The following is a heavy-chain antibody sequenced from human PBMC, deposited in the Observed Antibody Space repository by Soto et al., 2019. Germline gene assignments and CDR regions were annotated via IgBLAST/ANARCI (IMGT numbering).Heavy chain of an antibody. J-gene: IGHJ4*02. CDR3: VKGQSYESRLDS. CDR1: GFTFSGFS. Sequence: EVQLLESGGDLVQPGGSQRLSCAAAGFTFSGFSMYWIRQAPGRGLEWVSAITPGGEITYYADSVKGRFTISRDDSKNTLHLQMDDLRAADTATYYCVKGQSYESRLDSWGQGTLVTVSS. V-gene: IGHV3-23*01. CDR2: ITPGGEIT. D-gene: IGHD5-12*01.